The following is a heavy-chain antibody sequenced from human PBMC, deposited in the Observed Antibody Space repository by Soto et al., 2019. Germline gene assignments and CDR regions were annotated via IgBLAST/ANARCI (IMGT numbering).Heavy chain of an antibody. D-gene: IGHD3-3*01. V-gene: IGHV3-23*01. CDR2: ISGSGGST. CDR1: GFTFSSYA. J-gene: IGHJ6*02. CDR3: AKDMGYYDFWSALSADYYYGMDV. Sequence: GGSLRLSCAASGFTFSSYAMSWVRQAPGKGRGWVSAISGSGGSTYYADSGKGRFTISRDNSKNTLYLQRNSLRAEDTAVYYCAKDMGYYDFWSALSADYYYGMDVWGQGTTVTVSS.